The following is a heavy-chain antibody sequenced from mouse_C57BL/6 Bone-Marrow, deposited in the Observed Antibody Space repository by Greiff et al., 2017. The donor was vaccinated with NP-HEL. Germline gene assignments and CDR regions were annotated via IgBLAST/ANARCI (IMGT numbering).Heavy chain of an antibody. CDR1: EFEFPSHD. Sequence: DVKLVESGGGLVQPGESLKLSCASTEFEFPSHDMYWVRKTPEKRLELVADINSDGGSTYYADTMEGRFIISRDNTKKTLYLQLSSLRSADTALDYCARHSKYVDYWGQGTTLTVSS. CDR3: ARHSKYVDY. CDR2: INSDGGST. J-gene: IGHJ2*01. V-gene: IGHV5-2*01. D-gene: IGHD2-5*01.